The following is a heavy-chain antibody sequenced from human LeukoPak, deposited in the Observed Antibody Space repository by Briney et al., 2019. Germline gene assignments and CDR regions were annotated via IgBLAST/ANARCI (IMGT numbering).Heavy chain of an antibody. D-gene: IGHD3-22*01. Sequence: GGSLRLSCAASGFTVSSNYMSWVRQAPGKGLEWVSVIYTGDNTYYADSVKGRFTISRDYSKNTLYLQMNSLRAEDTAVYYCARERRYYDSSGYSPRYYFDYWGQGTLVTVSS. CDR1: GFTVSSNY. J-gene: IGHJ4*02. V-gene: IGHV3-53*01. CDR3: ARERRYYDSSGYSPRYYFDY. CDR2: IYTGDNT.